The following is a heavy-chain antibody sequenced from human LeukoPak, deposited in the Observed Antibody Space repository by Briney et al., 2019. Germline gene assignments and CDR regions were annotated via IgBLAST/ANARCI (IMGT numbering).Heavy chain of an antibody. D-gene: IGHD4-17*01. CDR1: GFTFNNYA. J-gene: IGHJ4*02. CDR2: SSGGGETT. CDR3: ARDYADYVGYFFFDY. V-gene: IGHV3-23*01. Sequence: GGSLRLSCAASGFTFNNYAMNGVRQAPGKGLDWVSSSSGGGETTYYADSAKGRFTISRDNSQNTLYLQMNSLRAEDTAVYYCARDYADYVGYFFFDYWGQGTLVTVSS.